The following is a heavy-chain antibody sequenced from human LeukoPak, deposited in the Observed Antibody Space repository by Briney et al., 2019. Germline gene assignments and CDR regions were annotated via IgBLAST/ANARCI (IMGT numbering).Heavy chain of an antibody. D-gene: IGHD6-19*01. V-gene: IGHV3-30*04. CDR1: GFTFSSYA. CDR2: ISYDGSNK. J-gene: IGHJ4*02. CDR3: ARDHSSGWYSTYYFDY. Sequence: GGSLRLSCAASGFTFSSYAMHWVRQAPGKGLEWVAVISYDGSNKYYADSVKGRFTISRDNSKNTLYLQMNSLRAEDTAVYYCARDHSSGWYSTYYFDYWGQGTPVTVSS.